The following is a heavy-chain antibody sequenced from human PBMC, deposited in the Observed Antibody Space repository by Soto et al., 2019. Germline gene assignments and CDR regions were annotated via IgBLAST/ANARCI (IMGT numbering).Heavy chain of an antibody. D-gene: IGHD2-15*01. CDR2: ISGSGGST. CDR3: AKDIVVVVAAKDGTVHDY. V-gene: IGHV3-23*01. J-gene: IGHJ4*02. Sequence: GGSLRLSCAASGFTFSSYAMSWVRQAPGKGLEWVSAISGSGGSTYYADSVKGRFTISRDNSKNTLYLQMNSLRAEDTAVYYCAKDIVVVVAAKDGTVHDYWGQGTLVTVSS. CDR1: GFTFSSYA.